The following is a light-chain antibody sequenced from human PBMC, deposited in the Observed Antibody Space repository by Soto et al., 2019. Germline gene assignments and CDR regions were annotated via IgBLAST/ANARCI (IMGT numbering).Light chain of an antibody. Sequence: EIVMTQSPATLSVSPGERATLSCRASQSVSSNLAWYQQRPGQAPRLLIYGVSTRDTGVPDRFSGSDSASGTDFTLFISRLEPEDCGVFYCQQNGRSPTFGPGTKVDIK. CDR3: QQNGRSPT. V-gene: IGKV3-15*01. J-gene: IGKJ3*01. CDR2: GVS. CDR1: QSVSSN.